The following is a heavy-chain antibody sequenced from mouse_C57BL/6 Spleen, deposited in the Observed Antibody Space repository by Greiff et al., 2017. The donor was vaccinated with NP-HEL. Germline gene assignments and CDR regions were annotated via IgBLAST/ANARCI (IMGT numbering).Heavy chain of an antibody. CDR3: ARSPYDYDGTAPFAY. CDR2: INPSNGGT. V-gene: IGHV1-53*01. CDR1: GYTFTSYW. Sequence: QVQLQQSGTELVKPGASVKLSCKASGYTFTSYWMHWVKQRPGQGLEWIGNINPSNGGTNYNEKFKSKATLTVDKSSSTAYMQLSSLTSEDSAVYYCARSPYDYDGTAPFAYWGQGTLVTVSA. D-gene: IGHD2-4*01. J-gene: IGHJ3*01.